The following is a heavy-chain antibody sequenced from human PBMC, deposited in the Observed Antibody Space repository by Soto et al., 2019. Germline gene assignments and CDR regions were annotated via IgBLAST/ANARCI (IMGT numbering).Heavy chain of an antibody. V-gene: IGHV3-30*18. Sequence: GGSLRLSCAASGFTFSSYGMHWVRQAPGKGLEWVAVISYDGSNKYYADSVKGRFTISRDNSKNTLYLQMNSLRAEDTAVYYCAKIRNSEGYWDHYYGMDVWGQGTTVTVSS. J-gene: IGHJ6*02. CDR3: AKIRNSEGYWDHYYGMDV. D-gene: IGHD2-15*01. CDR2: ISYDGSNK. CDR1: GFTFSSYG.